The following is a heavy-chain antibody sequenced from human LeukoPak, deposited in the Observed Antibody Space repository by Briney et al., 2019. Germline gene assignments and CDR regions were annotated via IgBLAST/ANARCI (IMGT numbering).Heavy chain of an antibody. J-gene: IGHJ3*02. V-gene: IGHV3-21*04. CDR3: AKDHRITHSRTAFDI. D-gene: IGHD3-10*01. CDR1: GFTFSSYS. Sequence: GGSLRLSCAASGFTFSSYSMNWVRQAPGKGLEWVSSISSSSSYIYYADSVKGRFTISRDNSKNTLYLQMNSLRAEDTAVYYCAKDHRITHSRTAFDIWGQGTMVTVSS. CDR2: ISSSSSYI.